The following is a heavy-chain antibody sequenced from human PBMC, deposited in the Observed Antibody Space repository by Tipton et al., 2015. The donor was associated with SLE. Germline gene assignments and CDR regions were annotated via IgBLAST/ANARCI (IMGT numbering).Heavy chain of an antibody. CDR3: ARGVYDSSGYDY. CDR2: INHSGST. V-gene: IGHV4-34*01. D-gene: IGHD3-22*01. CDR1: GGSFSGYY. Sequence: TLSLTCAVYGGSFSGYYWSWIRQPPGKGLEWIGEINHSGSTNYNPSLKSRVTISVDTSKNQFSLKLSSVTAADTAVYYCARGVYDSSGYDYWGQGTLVTVSS. J-gene: IGHJ4*02.